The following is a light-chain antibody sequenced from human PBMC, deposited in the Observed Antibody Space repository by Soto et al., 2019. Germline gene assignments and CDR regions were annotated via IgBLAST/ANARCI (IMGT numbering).Light chain of an antibody. Sequence: DIRMAQSPSTLSASVGGRVTIACRASQSISDWLAWFQLKPGKAPKLLIYDASSWESGVPSRFSGSGSGTEFTLTISSLQPDDFATYYCQQYNSYSFGQGTKVDIK. CDR3: QQYNSYS. J-gene: IGKJ1*01. CDR2: DAS. CDR1: QSISDW. V-gene: IGKV1-5*01.